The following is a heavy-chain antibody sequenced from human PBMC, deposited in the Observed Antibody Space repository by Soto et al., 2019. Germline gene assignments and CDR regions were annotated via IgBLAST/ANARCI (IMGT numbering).Heavy chain of an antibody. V-gene: IGHV3-30-3*01. J-gene: IGHJ6*02. CDR1: GFTFSSYA. D-gene: IGHD3-3*01. CDR3: ARETYYDFWSGPYYGMDV. Sequence: QVQLVESGGGVVQPGRSLRLSCAASGFTFSSYAMHWVRQAAGKGLEWVAVISYDGSNKYYADSVKGRFTISRDNSKNTLYLQMNSLRAEDTAVYHCARETYYDFWSGPYYGMDVWGQGTTVTVSS. CDR2: ISYDGSNK.